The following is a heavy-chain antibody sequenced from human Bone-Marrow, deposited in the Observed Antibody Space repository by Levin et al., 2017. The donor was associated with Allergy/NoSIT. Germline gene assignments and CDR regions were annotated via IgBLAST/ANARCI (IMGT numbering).Heavy chain of an antibody. CDR1: GFTFITYW. D-gene: IGHD4-23*01. CDR2: INEHGSIT. CDR3: ARDVGGKGGY. J-gene: IGHJ4*02. V-gene: IGHV3-74*01. Sequence: GESLKISCAGSGFTFITYWMHWVRQAPGKGLVWVSRINEHGSITNYADSVKGRFTISRDNAKNTLYLQMNSLRAEDTAVYYCARDVGGKGGYWGQGTLVTVSS.